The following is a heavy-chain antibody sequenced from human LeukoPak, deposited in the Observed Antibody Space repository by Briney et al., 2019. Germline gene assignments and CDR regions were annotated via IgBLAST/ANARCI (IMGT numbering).Heavy chain of an antibody. CDR2: ISGSGEDT. Sequence: GGSLRLSCAASGFTFSHYAMRWVRQAPGKGLEWLSEISGSGEDTYHADSVKGRFTISRDNSKNTLYLQINSLRAEDTAVYYCTTSWPKVREGDQWGQGTLVTVSS. V-gene: IGHV3-23*01. CDR1: GFTFSHYA. D-gene: IGHD3-10*01. J-gene: IGHJ4*02. CDR3: TTSWPKVREGDQ.